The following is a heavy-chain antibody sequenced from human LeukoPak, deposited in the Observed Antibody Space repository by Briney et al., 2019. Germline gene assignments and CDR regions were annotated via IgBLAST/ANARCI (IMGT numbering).Heavy chain of an antibody. D-gene: IGHD3-9*01. J-gene: IGHJ4*02. Sequence: SETLSLTCAVYGGSFSGYYWSWIRQPPGKGLEWIGEINHSGSTNYNPSLKSRVTISVDTSKNQFSLKLSSVTAADTAVYYCARGVRVLRYFDWSKKRYYFDYWGQGTLVTVSS. CDR2: INHSGST. V-gene: IGHV4-34*01. CDR3: ARGVRVLRYFDWSKKRYYFDY. CDR1: GGSFSGYY.